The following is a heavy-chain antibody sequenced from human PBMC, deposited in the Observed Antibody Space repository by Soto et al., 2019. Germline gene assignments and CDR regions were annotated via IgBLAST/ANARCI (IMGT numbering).Heavy chain of an antibody. CDR1: GYTFTSYG. CDR3: ARDQGFYDSSGYYVRQPYYFDY. J-gene: IGHJ4*02. V-gene: IGHV1-18*01. CDR2: ISAYNGNT. Sequence: VASVKVSCKASGYTFTSYGISWVRQAPGQGLEWMGWISAYNGNTNYAQKLQGRVTMTTDTSTSTAYMELRSLRSDDTAVYYCARDQGFYDSSGYYVRQPYYFDYWGQGTLVTVSS. D-gene: IGHD3-22*01.